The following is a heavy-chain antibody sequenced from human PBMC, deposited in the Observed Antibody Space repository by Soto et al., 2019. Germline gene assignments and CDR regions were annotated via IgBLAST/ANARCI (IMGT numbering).Heavy chain of an antibody. J-gene: IGHJ6*03. V-gene: IGHV4-31*03. CDR1: GGSISSGGYY. CDR3: ARSYYDFWSGYSSVYYYMDV. Sequence: SSETLSLTCTVSGGSISSGGYYWSWIRQHPGKGLERIGYIYYSGSTYYNPSLKSRVTISVDTSKNQFSLKLSSVTAADTAVYYCARSYYDFWSGYSSVYYYMDVWGKGTTVTVSS. CDR2: IYYSGST. D-gene: IGHD3-3*01.